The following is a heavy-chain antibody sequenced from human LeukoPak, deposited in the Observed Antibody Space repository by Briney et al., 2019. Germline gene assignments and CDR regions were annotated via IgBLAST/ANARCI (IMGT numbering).Heavy chain of an antibody. CDR2: TYSSGNT. J-gene: IGHJ6*02. V-gene: IGHV4-4*07. CDR1: GGSFSSYY. Sequence: SETLSLTCTVSGGSFSSYYWTWIRQPTGKGLEWLGRTYSSGNTNYNPSLKSRVTMSIDTSNKQFFLTLSSVTAADTAIYYCASLPRYSSGFRPGNYYYYYGMDVWGQGTTVIVSS. CDR3: ASLPRYSSGFRPGNYYYYYGMDV. D-gene: IGHD6-19*01.